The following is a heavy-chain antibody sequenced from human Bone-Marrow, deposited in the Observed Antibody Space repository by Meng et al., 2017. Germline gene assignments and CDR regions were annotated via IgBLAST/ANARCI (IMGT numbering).Heavy chain of an antibody. D-gene: IGHD3-22*01. V-gene: IGHV5-51*01. CDR1: GYSFTSYW. CDR3: ASKSDQYYYDSSGYYWNAFDI. Sequence: KVSCKGSGYSFTSYWIGWVRQMPGKGLEWMGIIYPGDSDTRYSPSFQGQVTISADKSISTAYLQWGSLKASDTAMYYCASKSDQYYYDSSGYYWNAFDIWGQGTMVTVSS. J-gene: IGHJ3*02. CDR2: IYPGDSDT.